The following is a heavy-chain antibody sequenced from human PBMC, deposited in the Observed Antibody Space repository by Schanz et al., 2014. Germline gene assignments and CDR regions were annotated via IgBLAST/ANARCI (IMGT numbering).Heavy chain of an antibody. D-gene: IGHD3-16*01. V-gene: IGHV1-18*01. CDR2: INVGNGNM. CDR1: GYTFTSYG. Sequence: QEQLVQSGAEVRKPGASVKVSCKASGYTFTSYGINWVRQAPGQGLEWMGWINVGNGNMKYSQKFQGRVTITRDTSANTAYMELRSLRSDDTAHYYCVRVPSRDVSFDLWGRGTLVTVSS. CDR3: VRVPSRDVSFDL. J-gene: IGHJ2*01.